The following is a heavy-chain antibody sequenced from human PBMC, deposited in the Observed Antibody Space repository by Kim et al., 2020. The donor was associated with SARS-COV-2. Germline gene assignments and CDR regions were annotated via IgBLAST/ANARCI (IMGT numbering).Heavy chain of an antibody. D-gene: IGHD6-25*01. CDR2: INPNTGGA. CDR3: ARDLGGFDSSGYFCY. Sequence: ASVKVSCRASGYAFSDYSIHWVRQAPGQGLEWMGWINPNTGGAHYAQNFQDWVTITRDTSISPAYMEVTNLKSDDTAVYYCARDLGGFDSSGYFCYWGQGTLVTVSS. J-gene: IGHJ4*01. V-gene: IGHV1-2*04. CDR1: GYAFSDYS.